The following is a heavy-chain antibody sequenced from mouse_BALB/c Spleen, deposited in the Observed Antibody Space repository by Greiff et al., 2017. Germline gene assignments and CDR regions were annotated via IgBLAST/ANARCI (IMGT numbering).Heavy chain of an antibody. CDR2: IWAGGST. D-gene: IGHD2-3*01. CDR3: ARGDGYSFAY. CDR1: GFSLTSYG. V-gene: IGHV2-9*02. Sequence: VQVVESGPGLVAPSQSLSITCTVSGFSLTSYGVHWVRQPPGKGLEWLGVIWAGGSTNYNSALMSRLSISKDNSKSQVFLKMNSLQTDDTAMYYCARGDGYSFAYWGQGTLVTVSA. J-gene: IGHJ3*01.